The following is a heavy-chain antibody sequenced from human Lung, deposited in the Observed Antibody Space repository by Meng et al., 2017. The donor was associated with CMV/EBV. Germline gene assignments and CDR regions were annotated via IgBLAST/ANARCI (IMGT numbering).Heavy chain of an antibody. V-gene: IGHV7-4-1*02. D-gene: IGHD6-25*01. CDR1: GYTLTTYG. J-gene: IGHJ4*02. CDR3: ARDSEAADY. Sequence: HGELVQSGSELQKPGASVRISCKASGYTLTTYGMNWVRQAPGQGLEWMGWINTNTGKPTYAQGLTGRFVFSLDTSDSTAYLQISSLKAEDTAVYYCARDSEAADYWGQGTLVTVSS. CDR2: INTNTGKP.